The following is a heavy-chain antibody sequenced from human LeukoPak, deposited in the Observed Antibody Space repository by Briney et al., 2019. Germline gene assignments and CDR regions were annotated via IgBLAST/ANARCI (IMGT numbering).Heavy chain of an antibody. D-gene: IGHD3-3*01. CDR2: IYHSGST. CDR1: GYSISSGYY. J-gene: IGHJ5*02. V-gene: IGHV4-38-2*01. CDR3: ARQSTYDFWSGYYRGDPNWFDP. Sequence: SETLSLTCAVSGYSISSGYYWGWIRQPPGKGLEWIGSIYHSGSTHYNPSLKSRVTISVDTSKNQFSLKLSSVTAAGTAVYYCARQSTYDFWSGYYRGDPNWFDPWGQGTLVTVSS.